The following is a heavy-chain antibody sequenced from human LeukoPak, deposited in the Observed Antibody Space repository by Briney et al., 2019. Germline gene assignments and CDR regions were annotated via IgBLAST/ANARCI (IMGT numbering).Heavy chain of an antibody. CDR1: GFTFSSYA. V-gene: IGHV3-30*02. D-gene: IGHD3-10*01. CDR2: IRYDGSNK. CDR3: AKGYYGSGSDESDY. J-gene: IGHJ4*02. Sequence: GRSLRLSCAASGFTFSSYAMHWVRQAPGKGLEWVAFIRYDGSNKCYADSVKGRFTISRDNSKNTLYLQMNSLRAEDTAVYYCAKGYYGSGSDESDYWGQGTLVTVSS.